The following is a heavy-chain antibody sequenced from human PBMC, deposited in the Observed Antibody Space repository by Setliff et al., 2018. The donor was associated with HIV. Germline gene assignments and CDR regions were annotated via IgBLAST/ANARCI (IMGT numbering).Heavy chain of an antibody. CDR1: GGTFSSYA. CDR2: IIPIFGTP. V-gene: IGHV1-69*13. J-gene: IGHJ6*03. CDR3: ATNPEMATINYYYYYMDV. Sequence: SVKVSCKASGGTFSSYAISWVRQAPGGLEWMGGIIPIFGTPRYAQKFQGRVTITADESTSTVYMELSSLRSEDTAVYYCATNPEMATINYYYYYMDVWGKGTTVTVSS. D-gene: IGHD5-12*01.